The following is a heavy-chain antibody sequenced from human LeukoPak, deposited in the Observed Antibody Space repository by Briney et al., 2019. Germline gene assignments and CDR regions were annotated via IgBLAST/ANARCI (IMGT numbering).Heavy chain of an antibody. CDR2: IYYSGST. D-gene: IGHD6-19*01. Sequence: PSETLSLTCTVSGGSVSSGSYYWSWIRQPPGKGLEWIGYIYYSGSTNYNPSLKSRVTISVDTSKNQFSLKLSSVTAADTAVYYCARDSGQWLEDAFDIWGQGTMVTVSS. CDR1: GGSVSSGSYY. V-gene: IGHV4-61*01. CDR3: ARDSGQWLEDAFDI. J-gene: IGHJ3*02.